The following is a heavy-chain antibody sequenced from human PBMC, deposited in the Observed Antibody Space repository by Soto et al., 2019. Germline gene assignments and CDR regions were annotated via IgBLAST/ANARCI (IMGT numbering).Heavy chain of an antibody. J-gene: IGHJ5*01. CDR2: ISEYDVKT. CDR1: GYPFNIYG. CDR3: AIDPHEFWTSYWFDS. Sequence: QVQLVQSGAEVRKPGASVKVSCKTSGYPFNIYGMNWVRQAPGQGLEMMGWISEYDVKTTYADKFQYRVTMTTDTPTSTYYMELRRVRPDDTATYYCAIDPHEFWTSYWFDSWGQGNLVSVYS. D-gene: IGHD1-1*01. V-gene: IGHV1-18*01.